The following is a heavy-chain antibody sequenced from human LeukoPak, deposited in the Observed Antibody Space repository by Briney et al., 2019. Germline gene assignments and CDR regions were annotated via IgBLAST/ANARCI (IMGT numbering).Heavy chain of an antibody. CDR3: AESTTDIVVVVASYYFDY. V-gene: IGHV4-34*01. Sequence: PSETLSLTCAVYGGSFSGYYWSWIRQPPGKGLEWIGEINHSGSTNYNPSLKSRVTISVDTSKNQFSLKLSSVTAADTAVYYCAESTTDIVVVVASYYFDYWGQGTLVTVSS. D-gene: IGHD2-15*01. J-gene: IGHJ4*02. CDR2: INHSGST. CDR1: GGSFSGYY.